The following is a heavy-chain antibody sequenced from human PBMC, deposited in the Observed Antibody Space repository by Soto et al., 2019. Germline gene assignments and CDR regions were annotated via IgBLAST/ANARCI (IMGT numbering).Heavy chain of an antibody. CDR3: ARVDPFWSVYSPVGGMDV. Sequence: ASVKVSCKASGYTFTSYGISWVRQAPGQGLEWMGWISAYNGNTNYAQKLQGRVTMTTDTSTSTAYMELRSLRSDDTAVYYCARVDPFWSVYSPVGGMDVWGQGTTVTVSS. CDR2: ISAYNGNT. CDR1: GYTFTSYG. D-gene: IGHD3-3*01. J-gene: IGHJ6*02. V-gene: IGHV1-18*01.